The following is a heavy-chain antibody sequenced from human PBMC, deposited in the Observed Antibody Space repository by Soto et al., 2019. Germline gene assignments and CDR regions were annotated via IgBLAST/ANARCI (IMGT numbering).Heavy chain of an antibody. D-gene: IGHD3-10*01. Sequence: SETLSLTCTVSGGSISSSSYYWGWIRQPPGKGLEWIGSIFYSGSTYYNPSLKSRVSISVDTSKNQFSLKLTSVTAADTAVYYCTTQGFGGLHGLVDVWGQGTTVTVSS. J-gene: IGHJ6*02. CDR2: IFYSGST. CDR3: TTQGFGGLHGLVDV. CDR1: GGSISSSSYY. V-gene: IGHV4-39*07.